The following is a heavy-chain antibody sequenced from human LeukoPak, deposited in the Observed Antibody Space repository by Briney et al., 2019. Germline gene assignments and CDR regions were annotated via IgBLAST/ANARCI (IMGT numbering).Heavy chain of an antibody. J-gene: IGHJ3*02. CDR2: IYYSGST. CDR1: GGSISSGSYY. V-gene: IGHV4-39*07. CDR3: ARASAYYYDSSDHDAFDI. D-gene: IGHD3-22*01. Sequence: PSQTLSLTCTVSGGSISSGSYYWGWIRQPPGKGLEWIGSIYYSGSTYYNPSLKSRVTISVDTSKNQFSLKLSSVTAVDTAVYYCARASAYYYDSSDHDAFDIWGQGTMVTVSS.